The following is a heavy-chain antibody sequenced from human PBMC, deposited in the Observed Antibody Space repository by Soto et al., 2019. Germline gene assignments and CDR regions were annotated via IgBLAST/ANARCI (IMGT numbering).Heavy chain of an antibody. J-gene: IGHJ6*02. CDR1: GGSFRGYY. CDR2: INHSGNT. D-gene: IGHD3-22*01. V-gene: IGHV4-34*01. Sequence: EPLSGKCAISGGSFRGYYWIWIRQRPGKGLEWIGEINHSGNTNYNPSLKSRVTISVDTSKNLFSLKLSSVTAADTVVFYCARHNYDGSGYYYYYYGKAVCAQGSTVPGS. CDR3: ARHNYDGSGYYYYYYGKAV.